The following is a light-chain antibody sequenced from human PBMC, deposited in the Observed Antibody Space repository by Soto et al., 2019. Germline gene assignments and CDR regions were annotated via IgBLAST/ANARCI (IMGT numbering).Light chain of an antibody. CDR2: GAS. CDR1: QSVSSN. Sequence: EIVMTQSPATLSVSPGERATLSCRASQSVSSNLAWYQQKPGQAPRLLIYGASTRETGIPARFSGSGAGTECTRTISSLQSEDFAVYYCQQYNNWPLTFGQGTQVDIK. J-gene: IGKJ1*01. V-gene: IGKV3-15*01. CDR3: QQYNNWPLT.